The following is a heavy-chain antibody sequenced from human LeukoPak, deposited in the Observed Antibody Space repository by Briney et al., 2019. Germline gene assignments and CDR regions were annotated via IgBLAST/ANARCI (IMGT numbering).Heavy chain of an antibody. CDR2: IYTSGST. CDR3: ARAGVVIAGTNWFDP. D-gene: IGHD3-3*01. V-gene: IGHV4-4*07. J-gene: IGHJ5*02. CDR1: GGSIRSDC. Sequence: TLALTSTVAGGSIRSDCWSWMRQPAGKQLEWIGRIYTSGSTNYNPSLKSRVTMSVDTSKNQFSLKLSSVTAADTAVYYCARAGVVIAGTNWFDPWGQGTLVTVSS.